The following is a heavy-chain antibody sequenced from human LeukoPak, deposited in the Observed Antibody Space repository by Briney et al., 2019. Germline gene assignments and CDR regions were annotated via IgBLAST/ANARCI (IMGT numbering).Heavy chain of an antibody. CDR3: ARDRTHQLELRSDAFDI. Sequence: PGGSLRLSCAASGFTFSSYSMNWVRQAPGKGLEWVSSISSSSSYIYYADSVKGRFTISRDNAKNSLYLQMNSLRAEDTAVYYCARDRTHQLELRSDAFDIWGQGTMVTVSS. D-gene: IGHD1-7*01. CDR2: ISSSSSYI. V-gene: IGHV3-21*01. CDR1: GFTFSSYS. J-gene: IGHJ3*02.